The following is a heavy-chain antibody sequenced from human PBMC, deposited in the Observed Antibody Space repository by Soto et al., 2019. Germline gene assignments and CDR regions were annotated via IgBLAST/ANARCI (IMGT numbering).Heavy chain of an antibody. CDR2: IIPILGIA. V-gene: IGHV1-69*02. Sequence: QVQLVQSGAEVKKPGSSVKVSCKASGGTFSSYTISWVRQAPGQGLEWMGRIIPILGIANYAQKFQARVTIXXDXSXXTDYMELSSLRSEDTAADYCARVPASSYYYSGMDVWGQGTTVTVSS. J-gene: IGHJ6*02. CDR3: ARVPASSYYYSGMDV. CDR1: GGTFSSYT.